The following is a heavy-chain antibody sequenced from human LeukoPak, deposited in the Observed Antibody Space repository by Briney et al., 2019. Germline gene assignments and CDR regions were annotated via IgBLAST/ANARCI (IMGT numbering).Heavy chain of an antibody. CDR1: GYTFTGYY. V-gene: IGHV1-2*02. Sequence: GASVKVSCKASGYTFTGYYMHWVRQAPGQGPEWMGWINPNSGGTNYAQKFQGRVTMTRDTSISTAYMELSRLRSDDTAVYYCARACTSCYKLYAFDIWGQGTMVTVSS. J-gene: IGHJ3*02. D-gene: IGHD2-2*02. CDR2: INPNSGGT. CDR3: ARACTSCYKLYAFDI.